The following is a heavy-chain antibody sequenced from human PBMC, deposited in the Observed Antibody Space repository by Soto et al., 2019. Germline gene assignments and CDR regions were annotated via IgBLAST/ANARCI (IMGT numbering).Heavy chain of an antibody. J-gene: IGHJ4*02. V-gene: IGHV1-69*02. Sequence: QVQLVQSGAEVKKPGSSVKVSCKASGGTFSSYTISWVRQAPGQGLEWMGRIIPILGIANYAQKFQGRVTITADKSMSRAYMELGILRSEDTAVYYCAGVRDTAMAEYSFDYWGQGTLVTVSS. CDR2: IIPILGIA. CDR1: GGTFSSYT. CDR3: AGVRDTAMAEYSFDY. D-gene: IGHD5-18*01.